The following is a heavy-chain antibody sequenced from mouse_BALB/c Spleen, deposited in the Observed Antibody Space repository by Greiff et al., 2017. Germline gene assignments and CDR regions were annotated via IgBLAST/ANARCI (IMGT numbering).Heavy chain of an antibody. Sequence: EVQLQQSGTVLARPGASVKMSCKASGYSFTSYWMHWVKQRPGQGLEWIGAIYPGNSDTSYNQKFKGKAKLTAVTSASTAYMKLSSLTNEDSAVYYCAGSPYYRYDDGAWFDYWGQGTLVTVSA. CDR3: AGSPYYRYDDGAWFDY. D-gene: IGHD2-14*01. CDR2: IYPGNSDT. J-gene: IGHJ3*01. CDR1: GYSFTSYW. V-gene: IGHV1-5*01.